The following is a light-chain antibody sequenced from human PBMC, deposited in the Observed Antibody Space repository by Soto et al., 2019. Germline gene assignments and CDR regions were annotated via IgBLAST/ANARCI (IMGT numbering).Light chain of an antibody. CDR3: AAWDDSLNGYV. J-gene: IGLJ7*01. Sequence: QSVLTQPPSASGTPGQRVTISCSGSSSNIGSNTVNWYQHLPGTAPKLLIYTNNQRPSGVPDRFSGSKSGTSASLAISGLQSGDEADYYCAAWDDSLNGYVFGPGTQLTVL. CDR1: SSNIGSNT. CDR2: TNN. V-gene: IGLV1-44*01.